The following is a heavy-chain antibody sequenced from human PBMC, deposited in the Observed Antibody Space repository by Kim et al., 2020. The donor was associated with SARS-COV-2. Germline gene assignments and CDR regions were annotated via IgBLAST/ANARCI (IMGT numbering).Heavy chain of an antibody. CDR3: ARGSNGFVN. J-gene: IGHJ4*02. D-gene: IGHD4-17*01. CDR1: GFAFSDYW. Sequence: GGSLRLSCAASGFAFSDYWMHWVRQAPGKGLVWVSGITNDGRTTKYADSVKGRFTISRDNAKYTLHLQMNSLRGEDTAVYFCARGSNGFVNWGQRTLVSVSS. V-gene: IGHV3-74*03. CDR2: ITNDGRTT.